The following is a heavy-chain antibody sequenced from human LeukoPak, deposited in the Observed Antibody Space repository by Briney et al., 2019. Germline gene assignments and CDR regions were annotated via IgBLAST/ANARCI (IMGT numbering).Heavy chain of an antibody. V-gene: IGHV3-30-3*01. CDR3: ARDPPQWLVLLFDY. CDR1: GFTFSSYA. D-gene: IGHD6-19*01. Sequence: PGGSLRLSCAASGFTFSSYAMHWVRQAPGKGLEWVAVISYDGSNKYYADSVKGRFTISRDNSKNTLYPQMNSLRAEDTAVYYCARDPPQWLVLLFDYWGQGTLVTVSS. J-gene: IGHJ4*02. CDR2: ISYDGSNK.